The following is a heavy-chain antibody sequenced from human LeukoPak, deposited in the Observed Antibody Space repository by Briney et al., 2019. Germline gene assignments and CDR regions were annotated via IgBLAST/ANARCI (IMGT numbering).Heavy chain of an antibody. J-gene: IGHJ4*02. D-gene: IGHD1-7*01. V-gene: IGHV3-23*01. CDR3: AKGFNWNYEHYFDY. Sequence: GGSLRLSCAASGFTFSSYAMSWVRQAPGKVLEWVSAISGSGGSTYYADSVKGRFTISRDNSKNTLYLQMNSLRAEDTAVYYCAKGFNWNYEHYFDYWGQGTLVTVSS. CDR2: ISGSGGST. CDR1: GFTFSSYA.